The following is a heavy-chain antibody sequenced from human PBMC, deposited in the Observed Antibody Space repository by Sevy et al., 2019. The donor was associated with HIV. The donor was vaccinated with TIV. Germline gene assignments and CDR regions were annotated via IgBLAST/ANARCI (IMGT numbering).Heavy chain of an antibody. Sequence: GGSLRLSCAASGFTFSSYDMHWVRQATGKGLEWVSAIGTAGDTYYPGSVKGRFTISRENAKNSLYLQMNSLRAGDMAVYYCARGWFGEFNFDYWGQGTLVTVSS. CDR1: GFTFSSYD. J-gene: IGHJ4*02. V-gene: IGHV3-13*01. CDR3: ARGWFGEFNFDY. D-gene: IGHD3-10*01. CDR2: IGTAGDT.